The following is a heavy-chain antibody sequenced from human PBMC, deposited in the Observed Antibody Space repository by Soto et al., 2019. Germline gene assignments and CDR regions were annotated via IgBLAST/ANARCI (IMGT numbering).Heavy chain of an antibody. Sequence: GGSLRLSCAASGFTFSSYAMSWVRQAPGKGLEWISSIKSSTGSIYYADSVRGRFTISRDNAKNSLYLQMNSLRVEDSAVYYCASLYCASTGCPDSWGQGTLVTVSS. J-gene: IGHJ4*02. CDR1: GFTFSSYA. V-gene: IGHV3-48*01. CDR3: ASLYCASTGCPDS. CDR2: IKSSTGSI. D-gene: IGHD2-2*01.